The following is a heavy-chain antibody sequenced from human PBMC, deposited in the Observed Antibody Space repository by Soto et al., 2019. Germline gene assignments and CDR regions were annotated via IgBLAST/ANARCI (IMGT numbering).Heavy chain of an antibody. Sequence: GGSLRLSCAASGFTFSSYVMHWVRQAPGKGLEWVAVIWYDGSNKYYADSVKGRFTISRDNSKNTLYLQMNSLRAEDTAVYYCARETGTKYYYYMDVWGKGTTVTVSS. D-gene: IGHD1-7*01. CDR2: IWYDGSNK. CDR3: ARETGTKYYYYMDV. V-gene: IGHV3-33*01. J-gene: IGHJ6*03. CDR1: GFTFSSYV.